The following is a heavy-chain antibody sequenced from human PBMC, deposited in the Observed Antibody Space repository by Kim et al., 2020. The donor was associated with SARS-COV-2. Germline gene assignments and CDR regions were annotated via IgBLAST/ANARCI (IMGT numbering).Heavy chain of an antibody. V-gene: IGHV3-53*04. CDR3: ARDSYVLSGPNSHYYYYYGMDV. CDR1: GFTVSSNY. CDR2: IYSGGST. D-gene: IGHD1-26*01. Sequence: GGSLRLSCAASGFTVSSNYMSWVRQAPVKGLEWVSVIYSGGSTYYADSVKGRFTISRHNSKHTLYLQMNSLRAEDTAVYYCARDSYVLSGPNSHYYYYYGMDVWSQGTTVTVSS. J-gene: IGHJ6*02.